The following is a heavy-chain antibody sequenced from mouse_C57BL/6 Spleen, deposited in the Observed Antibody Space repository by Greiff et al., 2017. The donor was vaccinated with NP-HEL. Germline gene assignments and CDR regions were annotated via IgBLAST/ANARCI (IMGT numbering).Heavy chain of an antibody. J-gene: IGHJ2*01. V-gene: IGHV1-69*01. D-gene: IGHD1-1*01. CDR1: GYTFTSYW. CDR2: IDPSDSYT. CDR3: ARGYGSSYLYY. Sequence: QVQLQQSGAELVMPGASVKLSCKASGYTFTSYWMHWVKQRPGQGLEWIGEIDPSDSYTNYNQKFKGKSTLTVDKSSSTAYMQLSSLTSEDSAVYYCARGYGSSYLYYWGQGTTLTVSS.